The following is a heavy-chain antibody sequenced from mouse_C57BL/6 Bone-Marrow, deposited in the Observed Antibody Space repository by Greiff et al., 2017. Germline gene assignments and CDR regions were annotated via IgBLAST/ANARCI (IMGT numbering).Heavy chain of an antibody. Sequence: EVKVVESGGDLVKPGGSLKLSCAASGFTFSSYGMSWVRQTPDKRLEWVATISSGGSYTYYPDSVKGRFTISRDNAKNTLYLQMSSLKSEDTAMYYCARVGGAMDYWGQGTSVTVSS. D-gene: IGHD1-1*01. CDR2: ISSGGSYT. CDR1: GFTFSSYG. V-gene: IGHV5-6*01. CDR3: ARVGGAMDY. J-gene: IGHJ4*01.